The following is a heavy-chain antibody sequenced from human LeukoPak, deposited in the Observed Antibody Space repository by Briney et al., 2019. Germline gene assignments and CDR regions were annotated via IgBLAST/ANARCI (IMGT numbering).Heavy chain of an antibody. J-gene: IGHJ6*02. Sequence: XRLSXXXSGXTXXDYYMSWIRQAPGKGLEWVSYISSSGSTIYYADSVKGGFTISRDNAENSLYLQMNSLRAEDTAVYYCARDLGSTSYPPTYYYYGMDVWGQGTTVTVSS. CDR3: ARDLGSTSYPPTYYYYGMDV. CDR1: GXTXXDYY. CDR2: ISSSGSTI. D-gene: IGHD2-2*01. V-gene: IGHV3-11*01.